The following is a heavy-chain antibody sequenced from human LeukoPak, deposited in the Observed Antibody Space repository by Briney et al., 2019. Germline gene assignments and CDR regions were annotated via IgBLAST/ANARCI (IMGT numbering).Heavy chain of an antibody. V-gene: IGHV3-23*01. Sequence: PGGSLRLSCEVSGFAFSSYVMSWVRQAPGNGLEWVSAIDSNGVTAQYADSVKGRFTTSRDSSKNTLYLQLSSLRVEDTAVYYCAKGDDFLADYRYRFDYWGQGTLVTVSS. CDR1: GFAFSSYV. J-gene: IGHJ4*02. CDR2: IDSNGVTA. CDR3: AKGDDFLADYRYRFDY. D-gene: IGHD3-9*01.